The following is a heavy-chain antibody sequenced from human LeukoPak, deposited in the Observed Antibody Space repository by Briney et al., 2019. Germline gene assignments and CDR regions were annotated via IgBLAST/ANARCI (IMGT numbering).Heavy chain of an antibody. CDR3: ATTDCSSTGCHYYYYYYMDV. Sequence: SETLSLTCTVSGGSISSGDYYWSWIRQPPGKGLEWIGYIYYSGSTYYNPSLKSRVTISVDTSKNQFSLKLSSVTAADTAVYYCATTDCSSTGCHYYYYYYMDVWGKGTTVTVSS. CDR1: GGSISSGDYY. V-gene: IGHV4-30-4*08. D-gene: IGHD2-2*01. J-gene: IGHJ6*03. CDR2: IYYSGST.